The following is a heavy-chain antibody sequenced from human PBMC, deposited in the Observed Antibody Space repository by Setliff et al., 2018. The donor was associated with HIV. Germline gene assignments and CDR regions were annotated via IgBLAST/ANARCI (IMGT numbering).Heavy chain of an antibody. D-gene: IGHD1-7*01. Sequence: PGGSLRLSCAASGLTFSSYAMSWVRQAPGKGLEWVSSISGSGGSPYYADSVKGRFTISRDNSKNTLYLQMNSLRGEDTAVYYCAKEVELRPFDYWGQGTLVTVSS. CDR1: GLTFSSYA. CDR3: AKEVELRPFDY. V-gene: IGHV3-23*01. CDR2: ISGSGGSP. J-gene: IGHJ4*02.